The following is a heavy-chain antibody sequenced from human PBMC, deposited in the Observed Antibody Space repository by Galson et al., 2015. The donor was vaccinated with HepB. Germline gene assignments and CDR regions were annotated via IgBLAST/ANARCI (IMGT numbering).Heavy chain of an antibody. D-gene: IGHD1-26*01. V-gene: IGHV1-24*01. CDR2: SDPEDGET. CDR1: GYTLTELS. Sequence: SVKVSCKVSGYTLTELSMHWVRQAPGKGLEWMGTSDPEDGETMYTQKFQGRVTMTDDTSTETAYMELSSLTSGDTAVYFCASGKVGALDYWGQGTLVTVSS. J-gene: IGHJ4*02. CDR3: ASGKVGALDY.